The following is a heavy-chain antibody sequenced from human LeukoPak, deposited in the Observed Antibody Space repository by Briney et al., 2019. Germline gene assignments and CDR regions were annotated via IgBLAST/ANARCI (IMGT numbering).Heavy chain of an antibody. V-gene: IGHV1-8*03. Sequence: ASVKVSCKASGYTFTSYDINWVRQATGQGLEWMGWMNPNSGNTGYAQKFQGRVTITRNTSISTAYMELSSLRSDDTAVYYCARGKDPDAFDIWGQGTMVTVSS. J-gene: IGHJ3*02. CDR1: GYTFTSYD. CDR3: ARGKDPDAFDI. CDR2: MNPNSGNT.